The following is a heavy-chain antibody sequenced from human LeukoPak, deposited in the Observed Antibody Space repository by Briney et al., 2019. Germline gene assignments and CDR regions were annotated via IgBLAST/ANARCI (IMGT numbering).Heavy chain of an antibody. J-gene: IGHJ6*02. V-gene: IGHV1-69*13. D-gene: IGHD3-9*01. CDR3: ARDQWTRYLDWFEWYYYGMDV. CDR1: GGTFSSYA. Sequence: SVTVSCKASGGTFSSYAISWVRQAPGQGLEWMGGIIPIFGTANYAQKFQGRVTITADESTSTAYMELSSLRSEDTAVYYCARDQWTRYLDWFEWYYYGMDVWGQGTTVTVSS. CDR2: IIPIFGTA.